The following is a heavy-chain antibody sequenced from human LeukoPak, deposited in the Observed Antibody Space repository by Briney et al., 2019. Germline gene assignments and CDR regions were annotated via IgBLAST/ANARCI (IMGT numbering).Heavy chain of an antibody. J-gene: IGHJ2*01. V-gene: IGHV4-4*07. CDR2: ISPSGNT. D-gene: IGHD6-6*01. CDR3: ARRPYWYFDL. Sequence: SETLSLTCSVSSNSISTHSWSWIRQPAGKRLEWIGHISPSGNTNYNPSLKSRVTMSVDTSKNHFSLKLTSVTAADTAVYYCARRPYWYFDLWGRGTLVTVSS. CDR1: SNSISTHS.